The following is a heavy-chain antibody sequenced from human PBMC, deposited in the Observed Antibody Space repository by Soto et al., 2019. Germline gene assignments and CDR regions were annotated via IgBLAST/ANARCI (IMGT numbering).Heavy chain of an antibody. CDR2: INPNSGGT. CDR1: GYTFTGYY. D-gene: IGHD3-22*01. CDR3: ARWWPYYYDSSDYGMDV. V-gene: IGHV1-2*02. Sequence: ASVKVSCKASGYTFTGYYMHWVRQAPGQGLEWMGWINPNSGGTNYAQKFQGRVTMTRDTSISTAYMELSRLRSDDTAVYYCARWWPYYYDSSDYGMDVWGQGTTVTV. J-gene: IGHJ6*02.